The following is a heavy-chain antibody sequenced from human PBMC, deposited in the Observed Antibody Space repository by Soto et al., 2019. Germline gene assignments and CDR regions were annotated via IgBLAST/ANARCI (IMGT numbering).Heavy chain of an antibody. V-gene: IGHV3-74*01. CDR2: IRGDGSST. CDR1: GFTFSSHW. J-gene: IGHJ5*02. CDR3: AREIIGVMGAVRGFGP. D-gene: IGHD1-26*01. Sequence: EVQLVESGGGLVQPGGSLRLSCVGSGFTFSSHWMHWVRQTPGKGPVWVSRIRGDGSSTAYAESVRGRFAISRDNAKNTVYLEMENPRAEGSAVYFCAREIIGVMGAVRGFGPLGLGTQGNV.